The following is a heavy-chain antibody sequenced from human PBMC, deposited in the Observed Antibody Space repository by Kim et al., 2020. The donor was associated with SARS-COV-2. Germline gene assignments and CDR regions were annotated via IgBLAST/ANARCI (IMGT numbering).Heavy chain of an antibody. V-gene: IGHV1-46*01. CDR3: ARAGYRGVFEY. Sequence: ASVKVSCKASGYTFADYSLYWVRQAPGQGLEWMGMIHPSSDVRKYSQKFQGRVTLTSDASTDTVNMDLSSLTFDDTAVYFCARAGYRGVFEYCDQDTLV. CDR2: IHPSSDVR. CDR1: GYTFADYS. D-gene: IGHD5-12*01. J-gene: IGHJ4*02.